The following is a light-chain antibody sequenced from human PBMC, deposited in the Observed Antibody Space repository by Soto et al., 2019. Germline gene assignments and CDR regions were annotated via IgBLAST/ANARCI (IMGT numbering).Light chain of an antibody. CDR3: SSYTTNNNGV. CDR1: SSDVGAYNY. Sequence: QPVLTQPASVSGSPGQSITISCIGTSSDVGAYNYVSWYQQHPGKPPKVMIYDVSHRPSGVSNRFSGSKSGNTASLTISGLQAEDEADYYCSSYTTNNNGVFGGGTKLTVL. CDR2: DVS. J-gene: IGLJ2*01. V-gene: IGLV2-14*03.